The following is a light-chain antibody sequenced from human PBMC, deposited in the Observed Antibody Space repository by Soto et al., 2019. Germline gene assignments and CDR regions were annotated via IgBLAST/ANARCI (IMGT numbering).Light chain of an antibody. CDR1: SSDIGAYDY. Sequence: QSVVAQPASVSGSAGQSIAISCTGTSSDIGAYDYVSWYQQFPDKPPKLMIYEVSHRPSGVADRFSGSKSVDTATLTISRLQAEDEADYYCSSYTSSRTRVFEAGTKVTVL. J-gene: IGLJ1*01. V-gene: IGLV2-14*03. CDR2: EVS. CDR3: SSYTSSRTRV.